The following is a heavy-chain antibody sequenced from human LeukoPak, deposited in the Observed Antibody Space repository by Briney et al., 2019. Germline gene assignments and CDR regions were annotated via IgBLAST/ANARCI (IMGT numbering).Heavy chain of an antibody. CDR3: ARDRRVGATWSVGAFDI. CDR1: GLSLTTYE. Sequence: PGGSLRLSCAASGLSLTTYEMNWARQAPGEGLECVSYISSSGHSIYYADSVKGRFTISRDNAKNSLSLQMNSLRAEDTAIYYCARDRRVGATWSVGAFDIWGQGTTVTVSS. CDR2: ISSSGHSI. D-gene: IGHD1-26*01. V-gene: IGHV3-48*03. J-gene: IGHJ3*02.